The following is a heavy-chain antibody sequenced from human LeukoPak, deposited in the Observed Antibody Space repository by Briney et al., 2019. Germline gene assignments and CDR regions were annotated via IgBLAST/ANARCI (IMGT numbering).Heavy chain of an antibody. CDR3: ARDRGITGTTRAFDI. J-gene: IGHJ3*02. CDR1: GDSISSYY. D-gene: IGHD1-7*01. V-gene: IGHV4-4*07. CDR2: IYTSGST. Sequence: SETLSLTFTVSGDSISSYYWSWIRQPAGKGLEWIGRIYTSGSTNYNPSLKSRVTMSVDTSKNQFSLKLSSVTAADTAVYYCARDRGITGTTRAFDIWGQGTMVTVSS.